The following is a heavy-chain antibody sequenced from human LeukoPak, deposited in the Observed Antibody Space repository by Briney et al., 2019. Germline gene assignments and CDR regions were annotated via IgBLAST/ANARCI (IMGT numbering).Heavy chain of an antibody. D-gene: IGHD2/OR15-2a*01. CDR2: IGTVGDS. CDR3: LRDCNNIRCSGARMDV. V-gene: IGHV3-13*01. Sequence: PGGSLRLSCAASGFTFSNYDMHWVRHVTGKGLEWVSSIGTVGDSYYSDSVKGRFTISRENAKNSWYLQMSSLRAGDTAVYYCLRDCNNIRCSGARMDVWGQGTTVIVSS. CDR1: GFTFSNYD. J-gene: IGHJ6*02.